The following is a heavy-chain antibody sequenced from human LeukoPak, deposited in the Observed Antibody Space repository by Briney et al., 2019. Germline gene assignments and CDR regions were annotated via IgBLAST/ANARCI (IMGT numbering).Heavy chain of an antibody. CDR3: ARGGAVAGTVKRYFDY. Sequence: SETLSLTCTVSGYSISSGYYWGWIRQPPGKGLEWIGSIYHSGSTYCNPSLKSRVTISVDTSKNQFSLKLSSVTAADTAVYYCARGGAVAGTVKRYFDYWGQGTLVTVSS. CDR2: IYHSGST. CDR1: GYSISSGYY. J-gene: IGHJ4*02. D-gene: IGHD6-19*01. V-gene: IGHV4-38-2*02.